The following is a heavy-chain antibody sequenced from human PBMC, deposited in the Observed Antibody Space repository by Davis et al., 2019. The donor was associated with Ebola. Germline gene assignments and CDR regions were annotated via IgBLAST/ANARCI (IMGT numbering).Heavy chain of an antibody. CDR3: ARHETYYDFWSGYYWVGGMDV. V-gene: IGHV3-66*04. Sequence: GGSLRLSCAASGFTVSSNYTSWVRQAPGKGLEWVSVIYSGGSTYYADSVKGRFTISRDNSKNTLYLQMNSLRAEDTAVYYCARHETYYDFWSGYYWVGGMDVWGQGTTVTVSS. J-gene: IGHJ6*02. CDR1: GFTVSSNY. D-gene: IGHD3-3*01. CDR2: IYSGGST.